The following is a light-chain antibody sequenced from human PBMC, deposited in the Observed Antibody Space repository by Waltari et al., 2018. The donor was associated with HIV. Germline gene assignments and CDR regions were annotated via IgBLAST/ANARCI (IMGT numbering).Light chain of an antibody. J-gene: IGKJ1*01. CDR1: RSVASNY. CDR2: GAS. V-gene: IGKV3-20*01. Sequence: DIVLTQSPGSLSLSPGERATLPCRASRSVASNYLAWYQQKPGQAPRLLIYGASSRATGFPDRFSGSGSGTDFTLTISRLEPEDFAVYYCQQYGSSQWTFGQGTKVEIK. CDR3: QQYGSSQWT.